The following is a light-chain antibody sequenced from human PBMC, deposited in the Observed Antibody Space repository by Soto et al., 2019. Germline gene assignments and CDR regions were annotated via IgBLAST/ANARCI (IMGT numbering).Light chain of an antibody. J-gene: IGKJ2*01. Sequence: DIQMTQSPSSLSASVGDRVNITCRTSQSISTYLNWYQQKPGKAPKRLIYGASNLQSGIPSRFSGGGSGTDFTLTISTLQRDDFATYYCQQSYITPPDTFGQGTRVE. CDR2: GAS. CDR1: QSISTY. CDR3: QQSYITPPDT. V-gene: IGKV1-39*01.